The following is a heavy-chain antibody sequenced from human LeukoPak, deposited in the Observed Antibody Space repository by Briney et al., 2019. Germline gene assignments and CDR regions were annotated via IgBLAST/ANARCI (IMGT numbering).Heavy chain of an antibody. Sequence: ETSETLSLTCAVYGGSFSGYYWSWIRQPPGKGLEWIGEINHSGSTNYNPSLKSRVTISVDTSKNQFSLKLSSVTAADTAVYYCARADYYGSGSYNGMDVWGKGTTVTVSS. J-gene: IGHJ6*04. CDR1: GGSFSGYY. CDR2: INHSGST. CDR3: ARADYYGSGSYNGMDV. V-gene: IGHV4-34*01. D-gene: IGHD3-10*01.